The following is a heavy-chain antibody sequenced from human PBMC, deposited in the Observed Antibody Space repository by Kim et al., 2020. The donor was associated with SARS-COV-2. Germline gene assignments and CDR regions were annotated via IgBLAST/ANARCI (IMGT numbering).Heavy chain of an antibody. J-gene: IGHJ4*02. Sequence: ASVKVSCKASGYTFTSYDINWVRQATGQGLEWMGWMNPNSGNTGYAQKFQGRVTMTRNTSISTAYMELSSLRSEDTAVYYCARGREYYDFWSGSPRGDYWGQGTLVTVSS. V-gene: IGHV1-8*01. D-gene: IGHD3-3*01. CDR3: ARGREYYDFWSGSPRGDY. CDR2: MNPNSGNT. CDR1: GYTFTSYD.